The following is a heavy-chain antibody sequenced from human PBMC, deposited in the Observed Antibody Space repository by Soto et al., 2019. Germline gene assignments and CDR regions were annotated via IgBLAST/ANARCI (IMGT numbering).Heavy chain of an antibody. J-gene: IGHJ6*02. Sequence: EVQLLESGGGLVQRGGTLRLSCAASGFTFSSYAMSWVRQAPGKGLEWVSAITGSGGSTYYADSVKGRFTISRDNSKNTLYLQMNCLRAEDTAVYYCASFRGDYYYGMDVWGQGTTVTVSS. V-gene: IGHV3-23*01. CDR1: GFTFSSYA. CDR2: ITGSGGST. D-gene: IGHD3-16*01. CDR3: ASFRGDYYYGMDV.